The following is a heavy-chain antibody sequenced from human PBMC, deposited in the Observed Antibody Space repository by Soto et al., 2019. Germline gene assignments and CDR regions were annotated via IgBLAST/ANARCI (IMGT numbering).Heavy chain of an antibody. Sequence: ASVKVSCKASGYPFTGPYIYWVRQAPGQGLEWMGGIIPILGTPSYAQKFQGRVTITADKSTSTAYMELSSLRSEDTAVYYCARERSRYDRSGYYRPDYWGQGTLVTVSS. CDR1: GYPFTGPY. V-gene: IGHV1-69*10. J-gene: IGHJ4*02. D-gene: IGHD3-22*01. CDR3: ARERSRYDRSGYYRPDY. CDR2: IIPILGTP.